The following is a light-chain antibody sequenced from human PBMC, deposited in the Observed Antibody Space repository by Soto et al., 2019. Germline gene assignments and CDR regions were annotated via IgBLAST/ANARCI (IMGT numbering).Light chain of an antibody. CDR3: QQYASTRWT. J-gene: IGKJ1*01. CDR2: GAS. Sequence: ENVLTQSPGTLSLYPGERATLSCRASETILSNLAWYQQKPGRAPRLLIYGASNRATGIPARFSGSGSGTEFTLTISSLQSEDFAVYYCQQYASTRWTFGQGTKVDNK. V-gene: IGKV3-15*01. CDR1: ETILSN.